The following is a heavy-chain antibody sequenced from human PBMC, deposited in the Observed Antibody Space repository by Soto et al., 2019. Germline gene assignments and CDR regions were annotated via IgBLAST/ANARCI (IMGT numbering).Heavy chain of an antibody. CDR3: ARALTYCGGDCYPFFDY. J-gene: IGHJ4*02. V-gene: IGHV3-74*01. CDR2: INSDGSST. Sequence: EVQLVESGGGLVQPGGSLRLSCAASGFTFSSYWMHWVRQAPGKGLGWVSRINSDGSSTSYADSVKGRFTISRDNAKNTLYLQMNSLSAEDTAVYYCARALTYCGGDCYPFFDYWGQGTLVTVSS. D-gene: IGHD2-21*02. CDR1: GFTFSSYW.